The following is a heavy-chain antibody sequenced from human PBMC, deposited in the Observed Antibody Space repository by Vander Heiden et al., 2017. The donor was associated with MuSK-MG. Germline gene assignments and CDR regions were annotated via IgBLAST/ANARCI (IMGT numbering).Heavy chain of an antibody. D-gene: IGHD5-18*01. CDR3: ARDIQNVVRGRAMAYGMDV. CDR2: IFKSGST. V-gene: IGHV4-61*02. CDR1: RDSMSSGSHY. Sequence: QVHLQESGPGLVKPSQTLSLTCTVSRDSMSSGSHYWTWIRQPAGKGLEWIGRIFKSGSTDYNPYLESRVTRSMDTSTNQVSLNRSSVTAEDTDVYYCARDIQNVVRGRAMAYGMDVWGQGNTVTVSS. J-gene: IGHJ6*02.